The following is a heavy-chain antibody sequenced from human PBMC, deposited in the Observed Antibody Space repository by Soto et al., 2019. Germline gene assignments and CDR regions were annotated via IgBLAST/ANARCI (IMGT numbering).Heavy chain of an antibody. D-gene: IGHD3-22*01. CDR2: ISSSSSYI. V-gene: IGHV3-21*01. J-gene: IGHJ6*02. CDR3: AREFYDSSGYYPSPSYYYYGMDV. Sequence: GGSLRLSCAASGFTFSSYSMNWVRQAPGKGLEWVSSISSSSSYIYYADSVKGRFTISRDNAKNSLYLQMNSLRAEDTAVYYCAREFYDSSGYYPSPSYYYYGMDVWGQGTTVTVSS. CDR1: GFTFSSYS.